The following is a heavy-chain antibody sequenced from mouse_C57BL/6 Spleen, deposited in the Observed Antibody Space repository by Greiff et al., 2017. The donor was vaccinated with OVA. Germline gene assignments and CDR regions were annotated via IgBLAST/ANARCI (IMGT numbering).Heavy chain of an antibody. Sequence: QVHVKQSGAELAKPGASVKLSCKASGYTFTSYWMHWVKQRPGQGLEWIGYINPSSGYTKYNQKFKDKATLTADKSSSTAYMQLSSLTYEDSAVYYCAADSSGPYYYAMDYWGQGTSVTVSS. V-gene: IGHV1-7*01. J-gene: IGHJ4*01. CDR2: INPSSGYT. CDR3: AADSSGPYYYAMDY. CDR1: GYTFTSYW. D-gene: IGHD3-2*02.